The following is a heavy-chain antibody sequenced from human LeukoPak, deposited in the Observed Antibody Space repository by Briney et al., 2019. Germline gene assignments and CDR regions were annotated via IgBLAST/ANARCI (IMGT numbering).Heavy chain of an antibody. CDR2: ISGSGGST. D-gene: IGHD2-15*01. CDR1: LFTFSSYA. CDR3: AKGVCSGGSCYQPPFDY. Sequence: PGGSLRLSCAVSLFTFSSYAMSWVRHAPGRGLEWVSAISGSGGSTYYADSVKGRFTISRDNSKNTLYLQMNSLRAEDTAVYYCAKGVCSGGSCYQPPFDYWGQGTLVTVSS. J-gene: IGHJ4*02. V-gene: IGHV3-23*01.